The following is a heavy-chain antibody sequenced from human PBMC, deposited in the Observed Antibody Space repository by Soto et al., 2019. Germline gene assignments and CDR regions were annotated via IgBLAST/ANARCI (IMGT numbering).Heavy chain of an antibody. D-gene: IGHD6-13*01. CDR2: IIPIFGTA. V-gene: IGHV1-69*13. CDR3: AREEYSSSWYPSPNWFDP. Sequence: GASVKVSCKASGGTFSSYAISWVRQAPGQGLEWMGGIIPIFGTANYAQKFQGRVTITADESTSTAYMELSSLRSEDTAVYYCAREEYSSSWYPSPNWFDPWGQGTLVTVSS. CDR1: GGTFSSYA. J-gene: IGHJ5*02.